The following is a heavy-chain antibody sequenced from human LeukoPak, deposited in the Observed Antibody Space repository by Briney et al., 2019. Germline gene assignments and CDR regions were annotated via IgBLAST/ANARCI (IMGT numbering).Heavy chain of an antibody. J-gene: IGHJ4*02. D-gene: IGHD3-22*01. Sequence: DPGGSLRLSYAASGFTFDDYAMHWVRHAPGKGLEWVSGISWNSGSIGYADSVKGRFTISRDNAKNSLYLQMNSLRAEDTALYYCAKDSTMIASDFDYWGQGTLVTVSS. CDR1: GFTFDDYA. CDR2: ISWNSGSI. V-gene: IGHV3-9*01. CDR3: AKDSTMIASDFDY.